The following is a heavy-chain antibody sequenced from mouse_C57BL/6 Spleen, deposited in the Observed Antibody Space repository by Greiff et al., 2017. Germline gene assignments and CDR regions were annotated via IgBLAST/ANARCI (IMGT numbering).Heavy chain of an antibody. Sequence: EVKVVESGGGLVQSGRSLRLSCATSGFTFSDFYMEWVRQAPGKGLEWIAASRNKANDYTTEYSASVKGRFIVSRDTSQSILYLQMNALRAEDTAIYYCARDAHYYGSSYGYFDVWGTGTTVTVSS. CDR2: SRNKANDYTT. V-gene: IGHV7-1*01. D-gene: IGHD1-1*01. J-gene: IGHJ1*03. CDR1: GFTFSDFY. CDR3: ARDAHYYGSSYGYFDV.